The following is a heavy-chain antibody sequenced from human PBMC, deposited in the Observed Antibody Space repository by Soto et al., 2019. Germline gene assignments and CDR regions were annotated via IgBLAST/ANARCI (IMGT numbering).Heavy chain of an antibody. J-gene: IGHJ4*02. CDR1: GFSLSTSGVG. V-gene: IGHV2-5*02. CDR2: IYWDDDK. Sequence: QITLKESGPTLVKPTQTLTLTCNFSGFSLSTSGVGVGWIRQPPGKALEWLALIYWDDDKRYSPSLKSRLTNTKATSKNQVFLTMTNMDPVDTATYYCVHIRYDSGLFDYGGQGTLVTVSS. D-gene: IGHD3-10*01. CDR3: VHIRYDSGLFDY.